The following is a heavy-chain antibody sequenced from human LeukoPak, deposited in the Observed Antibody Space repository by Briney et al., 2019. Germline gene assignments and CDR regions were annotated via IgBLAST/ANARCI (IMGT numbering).Heavy chain of an antibody. D-gene: IGHD3-22*01. J-gene: IGHJ4*02. V-gene: IGHV1-69*13. Sequence: SVKVSCKASGGTFSSYAISWVRQAPGQGLEWMGGIIPIFGTANYAQKFQGRVTITADESTSTAYMELSSLRSEDTAVYYCARDMSYYDSSGYYGNWGQGTLVTVSS. CDR3: ARDMSYYDSSGYYGN. CDR2: IIPIFGTA. CDR1: GGTFSSYA.